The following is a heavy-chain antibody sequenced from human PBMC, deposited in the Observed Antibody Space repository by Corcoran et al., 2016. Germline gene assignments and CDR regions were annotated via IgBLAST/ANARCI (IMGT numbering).Heavy chain of an antibody. J-gene: IGHJ4*02. CDR2: IKSKADGGTT. Sequence: EVQLVESGGGLVKPGGSLRLSCAASGFTFSNAWMNWVRQAPGKGLEWVGRIKSKADGGTTDYAAPVKGRFTISRDDSKNTLYLQMNSLKTEDTAEYYWTTVAIRGNRDFDYWGEGTVVSVSS. CDR3: TTVAIRGNRDFDY. D-gene: IGHD2-21*01. V-gene: IGHV3-15*07. CDR1: GFTFSNAW.